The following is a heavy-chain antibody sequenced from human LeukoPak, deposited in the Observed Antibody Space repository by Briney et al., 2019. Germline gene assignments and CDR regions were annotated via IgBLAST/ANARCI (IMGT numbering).Heavy chain of an antibody. CDR2: ISGSGGST. J-gene: IGHJ4*02. CDR1: GFTFDDYA. V-gene: IGHV3-23*01. D-gene: IGHD1-14*01. CDR3: ARETGGLDY. Sequence: GGSLRLSCAASGFTFDDYAMHWVRQAPGKGLEWVSVISGSGGSTYYADSVKGRFTISRDNSKNTLYLQMNSLRAEDTAVYYCARETGGLDYWGQGTPVTVSS.